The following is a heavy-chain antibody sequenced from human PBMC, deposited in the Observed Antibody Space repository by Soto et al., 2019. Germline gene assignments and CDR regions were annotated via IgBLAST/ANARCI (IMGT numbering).Heavy chain of an antibody. CDR2: INAGNGNT. CDR1: GYTFTSYA. CDR3: AREYCSSTSCYYDAFDI. V-gene: IGHV1-3*01. J-gene: IGHJ3*02. Sequence: QVQLVQSGAEVKKPGASVKVSYKASGYTFTSYAMHWVRQAPGQRLEWMGWINAGNGNTKYSQKFQGRVTITRDTSASTAYMELSSLRSEDTAVYYCAREYCSSTSCYYDAFDIWGQGTMVTVSS. D-gene: IGHD2-2*01.